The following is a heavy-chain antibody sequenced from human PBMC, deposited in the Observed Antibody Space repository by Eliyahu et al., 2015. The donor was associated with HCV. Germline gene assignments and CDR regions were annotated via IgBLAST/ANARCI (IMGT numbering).Heavy chain of an antibody. CDR1: GFPFSNYA. Sequence: EVQLLESGGGLVQPGGSLRLSCAASGFPFSNYAMAWVRQXPGKGLEWVSAISGVTDRTYYTDSVKGRFTISRDNSKNTLYLQVNSLRAEDTAVYYCAKYGISEHDGLAVWGQGTTVTVSS. CDR3: AKYGISEHDGLAV. CDR2: ISGVTDRT. J-gene: IGHJ6*02. D-gene: IGHD1-26*01. V-gene: IGHV3-23*01.